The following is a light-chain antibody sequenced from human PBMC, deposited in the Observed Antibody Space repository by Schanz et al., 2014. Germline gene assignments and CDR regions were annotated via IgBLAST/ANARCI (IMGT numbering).Light chain of an antibody. CDR3: SSYGGNLGV. V-gene: IGLV2-8*01. CDR1: SNDVGGYNY. J-gene: IGLJ1*01. Sequence: QSALTQPASVSGSPGQSITISCTGTSNDVGGYNYVSWYQQHPGKAPKVMISQVTKRPSGVPDRFSGSKSGNTASLTISGLQAEDEAEYYCSSYGGNLGVFGTGTKLTVL. CDR2: QVT.